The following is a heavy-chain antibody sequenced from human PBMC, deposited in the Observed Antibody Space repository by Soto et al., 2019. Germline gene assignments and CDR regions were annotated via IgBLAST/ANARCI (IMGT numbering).Heavy chain of an antibody. V-gene: IGHV4-61*01. CDR3: ARDRGTDDS. Sequence: PAETRSLTCSVSVVSLSSVSYYLGWILQPPWKGLEWMGYIYHTGITKYNPALSSLVTISVYTSKNQFSLNLKSVTAADTAVYYCARDRGTDDSWGQGPLVTVSS. J-gene: IGHJ4*02. CDR1: VVSLSSVSYY. CDR2: IYHTGIT.